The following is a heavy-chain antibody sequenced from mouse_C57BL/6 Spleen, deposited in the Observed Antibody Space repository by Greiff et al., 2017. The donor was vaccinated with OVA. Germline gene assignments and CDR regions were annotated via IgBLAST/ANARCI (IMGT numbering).Heavy chain of an antibody. J-gene: IGHJ4*01. V-gene: IGHV1-52*01. CDR3: ARTAVPDAMDY. CDR2: IDPSDSET. Sequence: QVQLQQPGAELVRPGSSVKLSCKASGYTFTSYWMHWVKQRPIQGLEWIGNIDPSDSETHYNQKFKDKATLTVDKSSSTAYMQLSSLTSEDSAVYYCARTAVPDAMDYWGQGTSVTVSS. CDR1: GYTFTSYW. D-gene: IGHD1-1*01.